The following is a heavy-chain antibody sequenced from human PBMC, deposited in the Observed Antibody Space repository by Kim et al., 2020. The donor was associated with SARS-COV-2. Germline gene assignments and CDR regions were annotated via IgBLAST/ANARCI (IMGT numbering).Heavy chain of an antibody. CDR3: ARKPSTMNAAFDI. J-gene: IGHJ3*02. D-gene: IGHD3-22*01. Sequence: GGSLRLSCAASGFTFSSDLMHWVRQAPGKGLVWVSRINSDGSSTTYADSVKGRFTISRDNAESTLYLQMDSLRAEDTAVYYCARKPSTMNAAFDIWGQGTXVAVSS. CDR1: GFTFSSDL. CDR2: INSDGSST. V-gene: IGHV3-74*03.